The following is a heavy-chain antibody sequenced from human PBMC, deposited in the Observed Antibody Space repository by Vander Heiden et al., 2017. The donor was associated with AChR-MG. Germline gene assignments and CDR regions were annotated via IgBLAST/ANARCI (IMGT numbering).Heavy chain of an antibody. CDR2: IIPIFGTA. CDR3: ARPSSADYYDSSGYYYVH. Sequence: QVQLVQSGAEVKKPGSSVKVSCKASGGTFSSYAISWVRQAPGQGLEWMGGIIPIFGTANYAQKFQGRVTITADESTGTAYMELSSLRSEDTAVYYCARPSSADYYDSSGYYYVHWGQGTLVTVSS. J-gene: IGHJ4*02. CDR1: GGTFSSYA. V-gene: IGHV1-69*01. D-gene: IGHD3-22*01.